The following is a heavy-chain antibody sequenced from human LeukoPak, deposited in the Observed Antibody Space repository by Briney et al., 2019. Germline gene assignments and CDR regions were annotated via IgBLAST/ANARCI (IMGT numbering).Heavy chain of an antibody. Sequence: GGSLRLSCAASGFTFSSYEMNWVRQAPGKGLEWVSYISNSGSTYYADSVKGRFTISRDNSKNTLYLQMNSLRAEDTAVYYCAKITMVRGVGDYWGQGTLVTVSS. CDR3: AKITMVRGVGDY. CDR1: GFTFSSYE. CDR2: ISNSGST. J-gene: IGHJ4*02. D-gene: IGHD3-10*01. V-gene: IGHV3-48*03.